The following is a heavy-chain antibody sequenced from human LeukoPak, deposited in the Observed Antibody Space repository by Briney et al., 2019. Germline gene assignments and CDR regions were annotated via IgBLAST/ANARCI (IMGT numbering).Heavy chain of an antibody. CDR2: IYYSGST. Sequence: ASETLSLTCTVSGGSVSSGSYYWSWIRQPPGKGLEWIGYIYYSGSTNYNPSLKSRVTISVDTSKNQFSLKLSSVTAADTAVYYCAREKDIVVVPASVEGAFDIWGQGTMVTVSS. CDR1: GGSVSSGSYY. J-gene: IGHJ3*02. D-gene: IGHD2-2*01. V-gene: IGHV4-61*01. CDR3: AREKDIVVVPASVEGAFDI.